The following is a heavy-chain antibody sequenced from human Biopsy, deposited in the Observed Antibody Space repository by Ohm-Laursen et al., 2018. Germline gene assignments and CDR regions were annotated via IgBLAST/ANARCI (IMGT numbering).Heavy chain of an antibody. J-gene: IGHJ3*02. CDR3: AKHGSGWTGDDAFHI. V-gene: IGHV4-59*08. Sequence: GTLSLTWTVSGGPISGSSWSWIRQAPGKGLEWIGYISYSRDTNYNPSLKSRITISVDTSKNHFSLKLTSVTAADTAVYYCAKHGSGWTGDDAFHIWGQGTMVTVSS. D-gene: IGHD6-19*01. CDR1: GGPISGSS. CDR2: ISYSRDT.